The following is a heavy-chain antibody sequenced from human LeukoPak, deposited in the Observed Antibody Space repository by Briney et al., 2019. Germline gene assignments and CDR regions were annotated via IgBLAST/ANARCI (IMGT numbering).Heavy chain of an antibody. V-gene: IGHV4-59*13. CDR2: IYYSGST. D-gene: IGHD6-13*01. J-gene: IGHJ3*02. CDR1: GGSISGYY. Sequence: SETLSLTCSVSGGSISGYYWSWIRQPPGKGLEWIGYIYYSGSTNYNPSLKSRVTISVDTSKNQFSLKLSSVTAADTAVYYCARETGQQLVLRGAFDIWGQGTMVTVSS. CDR3: ARETGQQLVLRGAFDI.